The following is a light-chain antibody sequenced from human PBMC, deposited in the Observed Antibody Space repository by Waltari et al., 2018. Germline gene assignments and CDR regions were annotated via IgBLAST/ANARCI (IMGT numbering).Light chain of an antibody. V-gene: IGKV1-39*01. CDR1: QSISSY. CDR3: QQSYSTPRT. CDR2: AAS. Sequence: DIQMTQSPSSLSASVGDRVTVPCRASQSISSYLNWYQQKPGKAPKLLIYAASSLQSGVPARCSGSGSGTDFTLTSSSLQPEDGATYYCQQSYSTPRTFGQGTKLEIK. J-gene: IGKJ2*01.